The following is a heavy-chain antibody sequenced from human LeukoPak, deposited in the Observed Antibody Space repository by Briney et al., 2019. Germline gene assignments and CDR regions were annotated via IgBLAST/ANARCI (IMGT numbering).Heavy chain of an antibody. Sequence: GGSLRLSCVASGFTFSSYGMHWVRQAPGKGLEWVAFIRYDGSNKYYADSVKGRFTISRDNSKNTLYLQMNSLRAEDTAVYYCAKDLTGYCSSTSCLFDYWGQGTLVTVSS. V-gene: IGHV3-30*02. J-gene: IGHJ4*02. CDR2: IRYDGSNK. CDR1: GFTFSSYG. CDR3: AKDLTGYCSSTSCLFDY. D-gene: IGHD2-2*01.